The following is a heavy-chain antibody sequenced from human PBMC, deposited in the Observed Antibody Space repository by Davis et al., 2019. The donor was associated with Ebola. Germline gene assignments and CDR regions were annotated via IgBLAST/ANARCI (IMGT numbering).Heavy chain of an antibody. J-gene: IGHJ4*02. V-gene: IGHV3-11*06. D-gene: IGHD3-10*01. CDR1: GFTFSDYY. Sequence: GGSLRLSCAASGFTFSDYYMSWIRQAPGKGLEWVSSISSSSSYIYYADSVKGRFTISRDNAKNSLYLQMNSLRAEDTAVYYCARAVYYYGSGSYSDYFDYWGQGTLVTVSS. CDR2: ISSSSSYI. CDR3: ARAVYYYGSGSYSDYFDY.